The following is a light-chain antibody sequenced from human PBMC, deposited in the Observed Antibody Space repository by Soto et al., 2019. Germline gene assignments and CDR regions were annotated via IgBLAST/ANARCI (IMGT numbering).Light chain of an antibody. Sequence: QSVLTQPPSASGTPGHRVTISCSGTSSNIGNNYVCWYQQLPGTAPKLLIYRNNQRPSGVPDRFSGSKSGTSASLAISGLRSDDEADYYCAAWYDSLSGVVFGGGTKLTVL. J-gene: IGLJ2*01. CDR2: RNN. CDR3: AAWYDSLSGVV. CDR1: SSNIGNNY. V-gene: IGLV1-47*01.